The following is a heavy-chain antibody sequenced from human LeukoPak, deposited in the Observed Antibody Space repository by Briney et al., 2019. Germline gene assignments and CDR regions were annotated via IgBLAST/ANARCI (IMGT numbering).Heavy chain of an antibody. CDR1: GGSFSGYY. CDR2: INHSGST. V-gene: IGHV4-34*01. Sequence: PSETLSLTCAVYGGSFSGYYWSWIRQPPGKGLEWIGEINHSGSTNYNPSLKSRVTISVDTSKNQFSLKLSSVTAADTAVYYCARGLPPGNWGQGTLVTVSS. J-gene: IGHJ4*02. CDR3: ARGLPPGN. D-gene: IGHD2/OR15-2a*01.